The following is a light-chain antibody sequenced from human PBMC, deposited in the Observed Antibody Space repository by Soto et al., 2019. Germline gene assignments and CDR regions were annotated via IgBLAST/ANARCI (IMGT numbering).Light chain of an antibody. V-gene: IGLV2-23*01. Sequence: QSALTQPASVSGSPGQSITISCTGISSDVGSYNHVSWYQQHPGEAPKLIIYDGSKRPSGVSSRFSGSKSGDTASLTISGLQADDEADYSCYSHSTNFPWVFGGGTKLTVL. CDR1: SSDVGSYNH. CDR3: YSHSTNFPWV. CDR2: DGS. J-gene: IGLJ3*02.